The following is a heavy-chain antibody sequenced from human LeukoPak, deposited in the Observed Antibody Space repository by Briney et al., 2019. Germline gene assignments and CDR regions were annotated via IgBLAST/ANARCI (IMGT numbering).Heavy chain of an antibody. D-gene: IGHD4-23*01. CDR2: IIPIFGTA. V-gene: IGHV1-69*05. Sequence: SVKVSCKASGGTFSSYAISWVRQAPGQGLEWMGRIIPIFGTANYAQKFQGRVTITTDESTSTAYMELSSLRSEDTAVYYCEKPPPYGGNSPYFFDYWGQGTLVTVSS. J-gene: IGHJ4*02. CDR3: EKPPPYGGNSPYFFDY. CDR1: GGTFSSYA.